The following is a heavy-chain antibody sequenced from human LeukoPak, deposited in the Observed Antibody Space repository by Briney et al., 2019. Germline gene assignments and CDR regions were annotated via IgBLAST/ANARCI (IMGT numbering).Heavy chain of an antibody. V-gene: IGHV1-69*13. D-gene: IGHD3-9*01. CDR1: GGTFSSYA. CDR2: IIPIFGTA. CDR3: ARPRHYDILTGYYNEGLDY. Sequence: SVKVSCKASGGTFSSYAISWVRQAPGQGLEWMGGIIPIFGTANYAQKFQGRATITADESTSTAYMELSSLRSEDTAVYYCARPRHYDILTGYYNEGLDYWGQGTLVTVSS. J-gene: IGHJ4*02.